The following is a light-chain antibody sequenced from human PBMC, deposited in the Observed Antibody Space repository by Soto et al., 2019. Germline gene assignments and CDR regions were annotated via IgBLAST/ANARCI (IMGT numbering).Light chain of an antibody. Sequence: QSVLTQPPSVSGAPGQRVTISCTGSNSNIGAGFDVHWYQQFPGTAPKLLIYRNNQRPSGVPHRFSGSKSGTSASLAITGLQAEDEADYYCQSFWVFGGGTKVTVL. CDR2: RNN. J-gene: IGLJ2*01. CDR1: NSNIGAGFD. CDR3: QSFWV. V-gene: IGLV1-40*01.